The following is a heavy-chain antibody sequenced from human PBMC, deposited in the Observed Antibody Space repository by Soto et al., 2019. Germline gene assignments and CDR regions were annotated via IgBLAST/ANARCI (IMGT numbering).Heavy chain of an antibody. J-gene: IGHJ1*01. CDR1: GFTFSSYG. Sequence: QVQLVESGGCVVQSGRSLRLSCAASGFTFSSYGMHWVRQAPGKGLEWVAVIWYDGSNEYYADSVKGRFTISRDNSKNTLYLQMNSLRVDDKAVYYCARAGVEEAIQVGYFQHWGQGTLVTVSS. CDR2: IWYDGSNE. V-gene: IGHV3-33*01. CDR3: ARAGVEEAIQVGYFQH. D-gene: IGHD2-8*01.